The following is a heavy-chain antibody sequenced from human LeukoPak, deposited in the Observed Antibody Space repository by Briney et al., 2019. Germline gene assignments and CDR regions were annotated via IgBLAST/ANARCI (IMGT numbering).Heavy chain of an antibody. J-gene: IGHJ4*02. D-gene: IGHD3-22*01. CDR2: IYSGGST. CDR1: GFTVSSNY. V-gene: IGHV3-53*01. CDR3: ARDQGSSGHGH. Sequence: GGSLRLSCAASGFTVSSNYMSWVRQAPGKGLEWVSVIYSGGSTYYADSVKGRFTISRDNAKNTLYLQMNSLRAEDTAVYYCARDQGSSGHGHWGQGTLVTVSS.